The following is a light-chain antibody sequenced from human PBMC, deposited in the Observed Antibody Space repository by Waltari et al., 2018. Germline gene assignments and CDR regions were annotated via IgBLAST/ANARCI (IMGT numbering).Light chain of an antibody. Sequence: QSALTQPASVSGSPGPSITISCTGSSRDIGDYNSVSWYQQYPGQAPKLILFDVTDRPSGVSPRFSGSKSGNTASLTISGLQTEDEADYYCNSYTSTSTLVFGTGTKVTVL. CDR1: SRDIGDYNS. J-gene: IGLJ1*01. V-gene: IGLV2-14*03. CDR3: NSYTSTSTLV. CDR2: DVT.